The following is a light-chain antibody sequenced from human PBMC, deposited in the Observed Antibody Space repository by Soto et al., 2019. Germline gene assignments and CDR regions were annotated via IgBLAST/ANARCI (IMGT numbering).Light chain of an antibody. V-gene: IGLV2-23*01. CDR1: SSDVGSYNL. Sequence: QSVLTQPASVSASPGQSITIPCTGTSSDVGSYNLVSWFQQHPGKVPKLLIYEGTKRPSGLSDRFSGSKSGTTASLTISGLQAEDEAHYYCYSYAGENLYVFGNGTKVTV. CDR3: YSYAGENLYV. J-gene: IGLJ1*01. CDR2: EGT.